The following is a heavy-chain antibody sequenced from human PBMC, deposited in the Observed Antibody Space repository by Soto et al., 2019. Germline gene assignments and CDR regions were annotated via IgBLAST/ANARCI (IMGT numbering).Heavy chain of an antibody. CDR1: GFTVSSNY. V-gene: IGHV3-66*04. CDR3: ARPKTYYDFWSGYWNYYYYMDV. D-gene: IGHD3-3*01. Sequence: GGSLRLSCAASGFTVSSNYMSWVRQAPGKGLEWVSVIYSGGSTYYADSVKGRFTISRDNSKNTLYLQMNSLRAEDTAVYYCARPKTYYDFWSGYWNYYYYMDVWGEGTTVTVSS. CDR2: IYSGGST. J-gene: IGHJ6*03.